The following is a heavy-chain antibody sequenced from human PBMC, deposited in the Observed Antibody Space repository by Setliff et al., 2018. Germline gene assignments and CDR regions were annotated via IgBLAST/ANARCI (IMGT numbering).Heavy chain of an antibody. CDR3: ARVVPLGGTDR. V-gene: IGHV4-59*01. Sequence: PSETLSLTCTVSGDSISSYYWSWIRQPPGKGLEWIGYIYYSGSTNYNPSLKSRVTMSIATFENHFSLKLNSLTAADTAVYYCARVVPLGGTDRWGQGTLVTVSS. J-gene: IGHJ5*02. D-gene: IGHD1-1*01. CDR1: GDSISSYY. CDR2: IYYSGST.